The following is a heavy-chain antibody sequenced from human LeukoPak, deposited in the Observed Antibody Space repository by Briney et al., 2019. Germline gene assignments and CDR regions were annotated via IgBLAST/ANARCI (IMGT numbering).Heavy chain of an antibody. Sequence: PGGSLRLSCAASGFTFSNTWMSWVRQAPGKGLEWVGRIKSKTDGGTTDYAAPVKGRFTISRDDSKNTLYLQMNSLKTEDTAVYYCTTDNYYDSSGYRRDYWGQGTLVTVSS. J-gene: IGHJ4*02. CDR2: IKSKTDGGTT. CDR1: GFTFSNTW. D-gene: IGHD3-22*01. V-gene: IGHV3-15*01. CDR3: TTDNYYDSSGYRRDY.